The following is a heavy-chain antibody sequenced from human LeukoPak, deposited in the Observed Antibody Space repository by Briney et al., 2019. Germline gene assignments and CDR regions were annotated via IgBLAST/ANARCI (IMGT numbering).Heavy chain of an antibody. J-gene: IGHJ6*03. Sequence: GGSLRLSCAASGFTFSSYSMNWVRQAPGKGLEWVSSISSSSSYIYYADSVKGRFTISRDNAKNSLYLQMNSLRAEDTAVYYCARGGSEGFYYMDVWGKGTTVTVSS. CDR3: ARGGSEGFYYMDV. CDR2: ISSSSSYI. V-gene: IGHV3-21*01. CDR1: GFTFSSYS.